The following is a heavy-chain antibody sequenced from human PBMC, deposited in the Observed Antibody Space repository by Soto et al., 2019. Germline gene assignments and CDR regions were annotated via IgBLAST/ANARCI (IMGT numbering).Heavy chain of an antibody. J-gene: IGHJ3*02. CDR2: ISWNSGSI. Sequence: PGGSLRLSCAASGFTFDDYAMHWVRQAPGKGLEWVSGISWNSGSIGYADSVKGRFTISRDNAKNSLYLQMNSLRAEDTALYYCAKIRHWLVPYGAFDIWGQGTMVTVSS. D-gene: IGHD6-19*01. V-gene: IGHV3-9*01. CDR1: GFTFDDYA. CDR3: AKIRHWLVPYGAFDI.